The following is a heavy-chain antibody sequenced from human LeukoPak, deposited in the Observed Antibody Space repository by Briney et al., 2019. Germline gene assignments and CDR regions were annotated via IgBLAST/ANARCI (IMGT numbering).Heavy chain of an antibody. CDR2: ISSSSSYI. J-gene: IGHJ4*02. D-gene: IGHD2-15*01. Sequence: GGSARLSCAASGFTFSSYGMNWVRQAPGKGLEWVSSISSSSSYIYYADSVKGRVTISRDNAKNSLYLQMNSLRAEDTAVYYCAREIGGGLGPGYWGQGTLVTVSS. V-gene: IGHV3-21*01. CDR3: AREIGGGLGPGY. CDR1: GFTFSSYG.